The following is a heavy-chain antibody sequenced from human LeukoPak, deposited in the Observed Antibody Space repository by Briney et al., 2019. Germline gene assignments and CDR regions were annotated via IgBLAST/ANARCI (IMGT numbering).Heavy chain of an antibody. CDR3: AKGPSPGYCSSTSCYYDY. CDR1: GFRFNNYA. CDR2: ISDNGGST. D-gene: IGHD2-2*01. J-gene: IGHJ4*02. V-gene: IGHV3-23*01. Sequence: GGSLRLSCAASGFRFNNYAMSWVRRAPGKGLEWVTAISDNGGSTYYADSVKGRFTISRDNSKDTLYLQMNSLRGDDTAVCHCAKGPSPGYCSSTSCYYDYWGQGTLVTVSS.